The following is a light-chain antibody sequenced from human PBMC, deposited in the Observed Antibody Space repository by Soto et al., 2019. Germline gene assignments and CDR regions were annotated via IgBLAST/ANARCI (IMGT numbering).Light chain of an antibody. CDR3: TSYAGSSIPVV. Sequence: QSVLTQPPSASGSPGQSVTISCTGASSDAGKYNFVSWYQQHPGKAPKLMIYDVTERPSGVPDRFSGSKSGNTASLTVSGLQAEDEADYYCTSYAGSSIPVVFGGGTKLTVL. CDR2: DVT. CDR1: SSDAGKYNF. V-gene: IGLV2-8*01. J-gene: IGLJ2*01.